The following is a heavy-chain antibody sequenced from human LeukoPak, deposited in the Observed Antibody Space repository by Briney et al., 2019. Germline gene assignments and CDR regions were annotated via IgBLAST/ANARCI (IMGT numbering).Heavy chain of an antibody. J-gene: IGHJ4*02. Sequence: ASLKDSCKASGYTFISCGINPGRQAPGQRGERMGWISAYNGDTNYAQKLQSRVTLTTGTTTSPAYMELRSLRSDDTAVYYCAGIMGIAVTEDYWGQGTLVTVSS. CDR2: ISAYNGDT. D-gene: IGHD6-19*01. V-gene: IGHV1-18*01. CDR1: GYTFISCG. CDR3: AGIMGIAVTEDY.